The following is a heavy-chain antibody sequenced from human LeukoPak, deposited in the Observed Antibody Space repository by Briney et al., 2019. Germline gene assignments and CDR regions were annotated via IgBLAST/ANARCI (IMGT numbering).Heavy chain of an antibody. CDR1: GGSFSGYY. D-gene: IGHD6-13*01. J-gene: IGHJ5*02. CDR3: ARGYRIAAAGTKGFDP. V-gene: IGHV4-34*01. CDR2: INHSGST. Sequence: SETLSLTCAVYGGSFSGYYWSWIRQPPGKGLEWIGEINHSGSTNYNPSLKSRVTISVDTSKNQFSLKLSSVTAADTAVYYCARGYRIAAAGTKGFDPWGQGTLVTVSS.